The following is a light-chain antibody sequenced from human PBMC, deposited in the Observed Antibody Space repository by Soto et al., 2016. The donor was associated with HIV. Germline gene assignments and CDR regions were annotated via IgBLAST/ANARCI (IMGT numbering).Light chain of an antibody. CDR3: QKCNSAPFT. J-gene: IGKJ3*01. CDR1: QSISQY. CDR2: AAS. V-gene: IGKV1-39*01. Sequence: DIQMTQSPSSLSASVGDSVTITCRASQSISQYLNWFQQKPGKAPKLLIYAASSLQSGVTFRFSGSGSGTDFTLTISSLQPEDVATYYCQKCNSAPFTFGPGTKVDIK.